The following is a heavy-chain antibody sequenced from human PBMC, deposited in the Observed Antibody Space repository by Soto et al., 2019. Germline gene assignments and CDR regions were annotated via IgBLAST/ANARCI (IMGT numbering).Heavy chain of an antibody. CDR1: GGSITSFD. CDR3: AAGGSGSAPY. V-gene: IGHV4-59*01. Sequence: PSETLSLTWGVSGGSITSFDCTWIRQPPGKGLEWIGSVLSSESAYYNPSLKSRATMSIDASKNQFSLTLTSVTAADTAFYYCAAGGSGSAPYWGQGSLVTVSS. CDR2: VLSSESA. J-gene: IGHJ4*02. D-gene: IGHD3-10*01.